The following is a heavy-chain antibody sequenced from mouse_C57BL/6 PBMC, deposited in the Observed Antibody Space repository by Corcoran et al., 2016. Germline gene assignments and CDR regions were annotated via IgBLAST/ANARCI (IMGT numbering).Heavy chain of an antibody. CDR2: IYPRDGST. V-gene: IGHV1-85*01. CDR1: GYTFTSYD. D-gene: IGHD4-1*01. CDR3: ARSGLTGDYAMDY. Sequence: QVQLQQSGPELVKPGASVKLSCKASGYTFTSYDINWVKQRPGQGLEWIGWIYPRDGSTEYNEKFKGKATLTVDTSSSTAYMELHSLTSEDSAFYFCARSGLTGDYAMDYWGQGTSVTVSS. J-gene: IGHJ4*01.